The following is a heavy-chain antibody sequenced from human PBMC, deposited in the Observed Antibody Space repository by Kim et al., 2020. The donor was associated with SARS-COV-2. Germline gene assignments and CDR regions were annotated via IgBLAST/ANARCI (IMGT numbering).Heavy chain of an antibody. CDR3: ARDFGSSWYIDY. V-gene: IGHV3-21*01. J-gene: IGHJ4*02. CDR1: GFTFSSYR. D-gene: IGHD6-13*01. CDR2: ISSSSSYI. Sequence: GGSLRLSCAASGFTFSSYRMNWVRQAPGKGLEWVSSISSSSSYIYYADSVKGRFTISRDNAKNSLYLQMNSLRAEDTAVYYCARDFGSSWYIDYWGQGTLVTVSS.